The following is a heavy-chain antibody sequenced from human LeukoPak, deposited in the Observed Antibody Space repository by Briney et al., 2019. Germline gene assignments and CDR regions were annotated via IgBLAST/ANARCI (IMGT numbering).Heavy chain of an antibody. CDR2: IYHSGST. CDR1: GGSISSGGYS. CDR3: ARYGDYGLDV. J-gene: IGHJ6*02. Sequence: SETLSLTCAVSGGSISSGGYSWSWLRQPPGKGLEWIGYIYHSGSTYYNPSLKSRVTISVDRSKNQFSLKLSSVTAADTAVYYCARYGDYGLDVWGQGTTVTVSS. D-gene: IGHD4-17*01. V-gene: IGHV4-30-2*01.